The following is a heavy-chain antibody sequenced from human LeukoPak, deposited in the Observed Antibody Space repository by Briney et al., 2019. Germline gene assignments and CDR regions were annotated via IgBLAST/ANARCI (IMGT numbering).Heavy chain of an antibody. CDR1: GFTFNTYW. CDR3: AKTRSRNMLTFGGVENWFDP. D-gene: IGHD3-16*01. J-gene: IGHJ5*02. Sequence: QPGGSLRLSCAASGFTFNTYWMHWVRQAPGKGLVWVSRINNDGSDVNYADSVKGRFTISRDNSKNTLYLQMNSLRADDTAVYYCAKTRSRNMLTFGGVENWFDPWGQGTLVTVSS. V-gene: IGHV3-74*01. CDR2: INNDGSDV.